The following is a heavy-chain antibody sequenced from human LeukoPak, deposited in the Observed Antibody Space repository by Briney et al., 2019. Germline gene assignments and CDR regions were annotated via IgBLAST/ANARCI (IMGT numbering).Heavy chain of an antibody. CDR1: GGSFSGYY. D-gene: IGHD5-12*01. J-gene: IGHJ5*02. Sequence: SETLSLTCAVYGGSFSGYYWSWIRQPPGKGLEWIGEINHSGSTNYNPSLKSRVTISVDTSKNQFSLKLSSVTAADTAVYYCASRCSVDSGNNWFDPWGQGTLVTVSS. V-gene: IGHV4-34*01. CDR3: ASRCSVDSGNNWFDP. CDR2: INHSGST.